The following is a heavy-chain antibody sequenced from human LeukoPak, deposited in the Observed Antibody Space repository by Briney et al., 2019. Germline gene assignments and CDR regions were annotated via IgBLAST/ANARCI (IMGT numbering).Heavy chain of an antibody. Sequence: GASVKVSCKASGYTFTGYYMYWVRQAPGQGLEWMGRINPNSGGTNYAQKFQGRVTMTRDTSISTAYMELSRLRSDDTAVYYCARAHCSGGSCYSDWFDPWGQGTLVTVSS. CDR2: INPNSGGT. CDR3: ARAHCSGGSCYSDWFDP. D-gene: IGHD2-15*01. CDR1: GYTFTGYY. J-gene: IGHJ5*02. V-gene: IGHV1-2*06.